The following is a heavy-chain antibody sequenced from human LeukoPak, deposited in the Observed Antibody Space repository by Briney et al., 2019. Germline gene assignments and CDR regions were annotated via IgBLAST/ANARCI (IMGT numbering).Heavy chain of an antibody. J-gene: IGHJ4*02. D-gene: IGHD3-10*01. Sequence: ASVKVSCKASGYAFTGYYMHWVRQAPGQGLEWMGWINPNSGGTNYAQKFQGRVTMTRDTSISTAYMELSRLRSDDTAVYYCARVKGSGSYFGYWGQGTLVTVSS. CDR1: GYAFTGYY. CDR2: INPNSGGT. V-gene: IGHV1-2*02. CDR3: ARVKGSGSYFGY.